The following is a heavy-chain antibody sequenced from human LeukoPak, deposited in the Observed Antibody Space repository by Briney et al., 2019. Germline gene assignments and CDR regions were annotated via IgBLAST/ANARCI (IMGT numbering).Heavy chain of an antibody. D-gene: IGHD6-19*01. CDR2: INPDSGGT. Sequence: SVKVSCKASGYTFTGYYMPWVRQAPGQGLEWMGWINPDSGGTNYAQKFQGRVTMTRDTSISTAYMELSRLRSDDTAVYYCARWYSSGWATSCGNDYWGQGTLVTVSS. CDR1: GYTFTGYY. CDR3: ARWYSSGWATSCGNDY. J-gene: IGHJ4*02. V-gene: IGHV1-2*02.